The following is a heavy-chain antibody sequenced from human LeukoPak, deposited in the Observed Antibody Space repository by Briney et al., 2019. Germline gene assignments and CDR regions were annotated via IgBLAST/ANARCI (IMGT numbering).Heavy chain of an antibody. J-gene: IGHJ4*02. CDR1: GFTFSSYW. CDR2: IKQDGSEK. Sequence: GGSLRLSCAASGFTFSSYWMDWVRQAPGEGLEWVANIKQDGSEKYYVDSVKGRFTISRDNAKNSLYLQMNSLRAEDTALYYCASGRRLGYWGQGTLVTVSS. V-gene: IGHV3-7*01. D-gene: IGHD3-16*01. CDR3: ASGRRLGY.